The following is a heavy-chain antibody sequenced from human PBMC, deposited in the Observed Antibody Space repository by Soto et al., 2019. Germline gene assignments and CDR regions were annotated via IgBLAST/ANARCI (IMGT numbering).Heavy chain of an antibody. CDR1: GFTFSSYA. Sequence: QVQLVESGGGVVQPGRSLRLSCAASGFTFSSYAMHWVRQAPGKGLEWVAVISYDGSNKYYADSVKGRFTISRDNSKNTLYLQVKSLGAEDTAVDYCARDLYCSGGSCSSGWFDPWGQGTLVTVSS. J-gene: IGHJ5*02. V-gene: IGHV3-30-3*01. D-gene: IGHD2-15*01. CDR2: ISYDGSNK. CDR3: ARDLYCSGGSCSSGWFDP.